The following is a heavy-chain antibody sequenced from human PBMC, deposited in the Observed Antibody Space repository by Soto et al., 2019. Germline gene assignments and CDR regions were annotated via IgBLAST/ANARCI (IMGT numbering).Heavy chain of an antibody. CDR2: VYYTGST. D-gene: IGHD6-19*01. CDR3: ARSVAVPGAHIDY. J-gene: IGHJ4*02. V-gene: IGHV4-59*01. CDR1: WLHQWFL. Sequence: SEDPVPHLQCLWWLHQWFLLGWIRQSPGKGLEWLGYVYYTGSTNYSPSLRSRVSISVDTSKNEFSLRLSSVTAADTAVYFCARSVAVPGAHIDYWGQGTQVTVSS.